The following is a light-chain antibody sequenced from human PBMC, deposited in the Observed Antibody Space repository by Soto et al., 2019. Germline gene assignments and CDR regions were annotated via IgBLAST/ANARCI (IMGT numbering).Light chain of an antibody. Sequence: QSALTQPPSASGSPGQSVTISCTGTSSDVGGYNYVSWYQQHPGKAPKLMIYEVSKRPSGVPDRFSGSKSGNTASLPVSGLQAEDEADYFCSSYAGSNNLVFGGGTQLTVL. J-gene: IGLJ2*01. CDR2: EVS. CDR3: SSYAGSNNLV. CDR1: SSDVGGYNY. V-gene: IGLV2-8*01.